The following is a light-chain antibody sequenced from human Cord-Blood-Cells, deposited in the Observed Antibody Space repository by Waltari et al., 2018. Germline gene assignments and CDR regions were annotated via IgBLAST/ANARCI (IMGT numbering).Light chain of an antibody. CDR2: DVS. Sequence: QSALTQPRSASGSPGQSVTISCSGTSSDYGCYNYVSWYQQHPGKAPKLMIYDVSKRPSGVPDRFSGSKSGNTASLTISGLQAEDEADYYCCSYAGSYTYVFGTGTKVTVL. CDR3: CSYAGSYTYV. J-gene: IGLJ1*01. CDR1: SSDYGCYNY. V-gene: IGLV2-11*01.